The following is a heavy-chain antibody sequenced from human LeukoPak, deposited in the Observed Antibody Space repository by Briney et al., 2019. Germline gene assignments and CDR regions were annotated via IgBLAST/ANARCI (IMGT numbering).Heavy chain of an antibody. D-gene: IGHD3-10*01. V-gene: IGHV3-74*01. J-gene: IGHJ6*02. Sequence: GGSLRLSCAASGFTFSSYWMHWVRQAPGKGLVWVSRINSDGSSTSYADSVKGRFTISRDNAKNSLYLQMNSLRAEDTAVYYCARAGVTMVRGVISYYYYGMDVWGQGTTVTVSS. CDR2: INSDGSST. CDR3: ARAGVTMVRGVISYYYYGMDV. CDR1: GFTFSSYW.